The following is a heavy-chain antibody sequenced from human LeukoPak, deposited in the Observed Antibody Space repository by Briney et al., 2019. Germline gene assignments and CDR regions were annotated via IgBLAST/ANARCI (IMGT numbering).Heavy chain of an antibody. D-gene: IGHD3-22*01. V-gene: IGHV3-33*01. Sequence: GGSLRLSCAASGFTFSNYGMHWVRQAPGKGLEWVAVIWYDGFTKYYADSVKGRFTISRDSSGNTLYLQMDSLRAEDTAVYYCARGLADSSGYYYDYWGQGTLVTVSS. J-gene: IGHJ4*02. CDR3: ARGLADSSGYYYDY. CDR2: IWYDGFTK. CDR1: GFTFSNYG.